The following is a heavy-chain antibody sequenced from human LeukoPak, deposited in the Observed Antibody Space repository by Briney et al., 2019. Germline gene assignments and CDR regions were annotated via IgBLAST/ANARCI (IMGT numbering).Heavy chain of an antibody. CDR3: ARAHPVYDSSGYYHFYYYYYYMDV. V-gene: IGHV3-20*04. CDR1: GFTFDDYG. CDR2: INCNGGST. J-gene: IGHJ6*03. Sequence: PGGSLRLSCAASGFTFDDYGMSWVRQAPGKGLEWVSGINCNGGSTGYADSVKGRFTISRDNAKNSLYLQMNSLRAEDTALYYCARAHPVYDSSGYYHFYYYYYYMDVWGKGTTVTVSS. D-gene: IGHD3-22*01.